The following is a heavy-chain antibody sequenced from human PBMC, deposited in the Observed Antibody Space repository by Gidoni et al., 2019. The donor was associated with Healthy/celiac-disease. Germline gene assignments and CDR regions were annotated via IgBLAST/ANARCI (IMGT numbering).Heavy chain of an antibody. V-gene: IGHV1-2*06. CDR1: GYTFTGYY. Sequence: QVQLVQSGAEVKKPGASVKVSCKASGYTFTGYYMHWVRQAPGQGLEWMGRINPNSGGTNYAQKFQGRVAMTRDTSISTAYMELSRLRSDDTAVYYCARVRFLEWEGWFDPWGQGTLVTVSS. J-gene: IGHJ5*02. CDR3: ARVRFLEWEGWFDP. D-gene: IGHD3-3*01. CDR2: INPNSGGT.